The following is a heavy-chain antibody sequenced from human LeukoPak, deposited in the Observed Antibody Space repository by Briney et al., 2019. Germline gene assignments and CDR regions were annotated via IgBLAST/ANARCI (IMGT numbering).Heavy chain of an antibody. Sequence: RSGGSLRLSCAVSGLTFNNYAMSWVRQAPGKGLEWVSGISGRGASKYYADSVKGRFTISRDNSKNTLYLQMNSLRAEDTAVYYCAKGVVVAPDVTPFDYWGQGTLVTVSS. CDR1: GLTFNNYA. J-gene: IGHJ4*02. CDR3: AKGVVVAPDVTPFDY. CDR2: ISGRGASK. D-gene: IGHD2-2*01. V-gene: IGHV3-23*01.